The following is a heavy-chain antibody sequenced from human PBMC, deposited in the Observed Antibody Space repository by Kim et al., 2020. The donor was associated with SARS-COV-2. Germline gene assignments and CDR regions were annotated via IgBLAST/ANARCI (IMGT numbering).Heavy chain of an antibody. D-gene: IGHD3-10*01. CDR3: ARDRVLKWFGRYGMDV. Sequence: KFQGRVDMTRDTSTSTVYMELSSLRSDDTAVYYCARDRVLKWFGRYGMDVWGQGTTVTVSS. J-gene: IGHJ6*02. V-gene: IGHV1-46*01.